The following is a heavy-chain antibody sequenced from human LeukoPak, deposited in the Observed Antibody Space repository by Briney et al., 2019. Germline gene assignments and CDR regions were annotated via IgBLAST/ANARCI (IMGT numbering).Heavy chain of an antibody. J-gene: IGHJ5*02. Sequence: ASVKVSCKASGGTFSSYAISWVRQAPGQGLEWMGRIIPILGIANYAQKFQGRVTITADKSTSTAYMELSSLRSEDTAVYYCARDPRYCGGDCYNNWFDPRGQGTLVTVSS. CDR2: IIPILGIA. D-gene: IGHD2-21*02. CDR1: GGTFSSYA. V-gene: IGHV1-69*04. CDR3: ARDPRYCGGDCYNNWFDP.